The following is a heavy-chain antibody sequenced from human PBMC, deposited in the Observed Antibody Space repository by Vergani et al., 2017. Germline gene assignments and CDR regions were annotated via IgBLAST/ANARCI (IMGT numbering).Heavy chain of an antibody. CDR1: GGSISSGDYS. J-gene: IGHJ6*02. CDR2: INHSGST. CDR3: ARGYAGQSPDYCYGMDD. Sequence: QLQLQESGSGLVKPSQTLSLTCAVSGGSISSGDYSWSWIRQPPGKGLEWIGEINHSGSTNYNPSLKSRVTISVDTSKNQFSLKMSSVTAADTAVYYCARGYAGQSPDYCYGMDDWGQGTTVTVSS. V-gene: IGHV4-30-2*01. D-gene: IGHD3-16*01.